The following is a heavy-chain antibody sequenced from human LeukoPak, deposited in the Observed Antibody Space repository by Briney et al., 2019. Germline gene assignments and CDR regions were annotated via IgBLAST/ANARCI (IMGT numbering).Heavy chain of an antibody. D-gene: IGHD1-1*01. CDR3: ARVIMRNDVALDY. CDR2: ISYDGSSQ. Sequence: GGSLRLSCAASGFTFSSYGMHWVRQAPGKGLEWGAGISYDGSSQKYADSVKGRFTISRDNSKSTLSLQINSLRTEDTAVYYCARVIMRNDVALDYWGQGTLVTVSS. CDR1: GFTFSSYG. V-gene: IGHV3-30*03. J-gene: IGHJ4*02.